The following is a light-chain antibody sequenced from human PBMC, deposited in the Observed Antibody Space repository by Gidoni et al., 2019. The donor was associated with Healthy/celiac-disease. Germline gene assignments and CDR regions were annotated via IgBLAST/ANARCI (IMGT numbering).Light chain of an antibody. V-gene: IGKV3-15*01. CDR1: QSVSSN. Sequence: EIVMTQSPATLSVSPGERATLACRASQSVSSNLAWYQQYPGQAPRLLIYGASTRATGIPARFRGSGSGPEFTLTISSLHSEDFAVYYFQQYNNWLWTFGQGTKVEIK. CDR3: QQYNNWLWT. CDR2: GAS. J-gene: IGKJ1*01.